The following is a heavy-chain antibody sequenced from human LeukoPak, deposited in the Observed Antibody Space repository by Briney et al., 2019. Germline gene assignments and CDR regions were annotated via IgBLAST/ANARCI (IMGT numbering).Heavy chain of an antibody. CDR1: GFTFSSYA. CDR3: AKRAGSYDSSGYYTYYFDY. CDR2: ISGSGGST. Sequence: SGGSLRLSCAASGFTFSSYAVSWVRQAPGKGLEWVSAISGSGGSTYYADSVKGRFTISRDNSKNTLYLQMNSLRAEDTAVYYCAKRAGSYDSSGYYTYYFDYWGQGTLVTVSS. D-gene: IGHD3-22*01. V-gene: IGHV3-23*01. J-gene: IGHJ4*02.